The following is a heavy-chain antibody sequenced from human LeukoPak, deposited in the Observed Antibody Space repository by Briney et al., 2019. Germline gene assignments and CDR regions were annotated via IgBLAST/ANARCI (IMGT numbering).Heavy chain of an antibody. CDR1: GFTFSSYA. D-gene: IGHD3-9*01. CDR2: ISYDGSNK. V-gene: IGHV3-30-3*01. J-gene: IGHJ6*04. CDR3: VKDSLLRYFDWLLDYGMDV. Sequence: GGSLRLSCAASGFTFSSYAMHWVRQAPGKGLEWVAVISYDGSNKYYADSVKGRFTISRDNSKNTLYLQMNSLRAEDTAVYYCVKDSLLRYFDWLLDYGMDVWGKGTTVTASS.